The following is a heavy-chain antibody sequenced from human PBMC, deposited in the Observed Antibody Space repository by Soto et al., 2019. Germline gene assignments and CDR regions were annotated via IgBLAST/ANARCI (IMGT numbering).Heavy chain of an antibody. Sequence: PGGSLRLSCAASGFTFSSYAMSWVRQAPGKGMEWVSVISGSGGSTYYVDTVKGRFTISRDNSKNTLYLQMNSLRAEDTAVYYCSKGEPGYCSSNSCQTTWLDPWGQGTLVTVSS. D-gene: IGHD2-2*01. J-gene: IGHJ5*02. CDR1: GFTFSSYA. CDR3: SKGEPGYCSSNSCQTTWLDP. V-gene: IGHV3-23*01. CDR2: ISGSGGST.